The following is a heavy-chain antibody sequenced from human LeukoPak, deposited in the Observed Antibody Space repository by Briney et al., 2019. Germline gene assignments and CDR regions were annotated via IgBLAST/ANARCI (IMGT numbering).Heavy chain of an antibody. CDR2: INHSGST. CDR1: GGSFSGYY. D-gene: IGHD3-3*01. CDR3: ARVAIFGVVINAMDV. J-gene: IGHJ6*02. V-gene: IGHV4-34*01. Sequence: SETLSLTCAVYGGSFSGYYWSWIRQPPGKGLEWIGEINHSGSTNYNPSLKSRVTISVDTSKNQFSLKLSSVTAADTAVYYCARVAIFGVVINAMDVWGQGITVTVSS.